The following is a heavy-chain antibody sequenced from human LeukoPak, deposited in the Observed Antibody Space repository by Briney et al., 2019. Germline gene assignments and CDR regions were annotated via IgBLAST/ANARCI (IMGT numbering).Heavy chain of an antibody. CDR1: GFTFSSYS. Sequence: GGSLTLSCAASGFTFSSYSMNWVRQPPGKGLEWVSSISSSSSYIYYADSVKGRFTISRDNAKNSLYLQLNSLRVEDTAVYYGARGIVRLSRGFDYWGQGTLVSVSS. D-gene: IGHD3-10*02. J-gene: IGHJ4*02. V-gene: IGHV3-21*06. CDR2: ISSSSSYI. CDR3: ARGIVRLSRGFDY.